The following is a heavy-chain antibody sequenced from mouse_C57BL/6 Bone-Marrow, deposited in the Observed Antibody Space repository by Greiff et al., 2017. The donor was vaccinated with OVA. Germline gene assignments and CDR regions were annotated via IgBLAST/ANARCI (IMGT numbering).Heavy chain of an antibody. CDR3: TSLPYYDYDY. V-gene: IGHV1-15*01. Sequence: QVQLQQSGAELVRPGASVTLSCKASGYTFTDYEMHWVKQTPVHGLEWIGAIDPETGGTAYNQKFKGKAILTADKSSSTAYMELRSLTSEDSAVYYCTSLPYYDYDYWGQGTTLTVSS. J-gene: IGHJ2*01. CDR1: GYTFTDYE. D-gene: IGHD2-4*01. CDR2: IDPETGGT.